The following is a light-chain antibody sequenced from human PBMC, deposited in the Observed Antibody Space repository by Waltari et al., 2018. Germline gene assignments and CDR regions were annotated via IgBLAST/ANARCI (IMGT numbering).Light chain of an antibody. V-gene: IGKV1-5*01. CDR1: QNINSW. CDR3: QQYETYSGT. Sequence: DIQMTQSPSTLSPSAGDRVTSPCRASQNINSWLAWYQQKPGKAPKLLIHAASSLQSGVPSRFSGGGSGTEFTLTISNLQPDDFATYYCQQYETYSGTFGQGTKVEIK. J-gene: IGKJ1*01. CDR2: AAS.